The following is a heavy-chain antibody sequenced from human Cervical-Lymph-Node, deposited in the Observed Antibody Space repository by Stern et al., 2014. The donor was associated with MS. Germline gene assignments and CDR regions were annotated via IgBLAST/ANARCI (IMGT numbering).Heavy chain of an antibody. Sequence: QVQLVPSGAEVKKPVASMTISCKTSEYNFIDHAIHCVRQAPGQRLEWMGWINGGPGTTKYSQKFQGRVSFTRDKAASAAYMDLSSLSPDDTAVYYCARQPDYSDFLDFWGQGTLVTVS. CDR1: EYNFIDHA. V-gene: IGHV1-3*01. CDR2: INGGPGTT. CDR3: ARQPDYSDFLDF. J-gene: IGHJ4*02. D-gene: IGHD4-11*01.